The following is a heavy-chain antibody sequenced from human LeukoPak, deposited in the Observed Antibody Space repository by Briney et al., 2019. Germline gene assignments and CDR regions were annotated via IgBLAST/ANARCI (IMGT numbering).Heavy chain of an antibody. CDR1: GYTSTGYY. CDR3: ARDDSRPYYYDSSGYVY. V-gene: IGHV1-2*06. D-gene: IGHD3-22*01. J-gene: IGHJ4*02. Sequence: ASVKVPCKASGYTSTGYYMHWVRQAPGQGLEWMGRINPNSGGTNYAQKFQGRVTMTRDTSISTAYMELSRLRSDDTAVYYCARDDSRPYYYDSSGYVYWGQGTLVTVSS. CDR2: INPNSGGT.